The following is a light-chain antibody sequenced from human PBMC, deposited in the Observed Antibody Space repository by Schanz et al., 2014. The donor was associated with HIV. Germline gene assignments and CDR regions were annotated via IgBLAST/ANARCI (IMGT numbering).Light chain of an antibody. CDR2: GAS. J-gene: IGKJ4*01. V-gene: IGKV3-11*01. CDR1: QSLSSY. CDR3: QQRDNWPLT. Sequence: EIVLTQSPGTLSLSPGERATLSCRASQSLSSYLAWYQQTPGQAPRLLIYGASSRATGIPDRFSGSGSGTDFTLTISSLEPEDSAVYYCQQRDNWPLTFGGGTKVEIK.